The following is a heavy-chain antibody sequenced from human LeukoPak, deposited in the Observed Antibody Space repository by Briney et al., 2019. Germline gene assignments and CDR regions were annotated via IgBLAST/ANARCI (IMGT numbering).Heavy chain of an antibody. J-gene: IGHJ3*02. CDR3: ARDLVTVTKGFDI. V-gene: IGHV4-31*03. D-gene: IGHD4-17*01. CDR2: IYYSGST. CDR1: GGSISSGGNY. Sequence: SQTLSLTCTVSGGSISSGGNYWSWVRQHPGKGLEWIGYIYYSGSTYYNPSLKSRVTISVDTSKNQFSLTLTSVTAADTAVYYCARDLVTVTKGFDIWGQGTMVTVSS.